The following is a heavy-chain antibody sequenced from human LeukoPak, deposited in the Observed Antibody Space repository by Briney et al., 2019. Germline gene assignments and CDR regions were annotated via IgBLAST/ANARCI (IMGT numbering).Heavy chain of an antibody. D-gene: IGHD3-10*01. CDR2: IYSSGST. J-gene: IGHJ4*02. CDR3: AREHMVRGVINR. Sequence: PSETLSLTCTVSGGSISNYYWSWIRQPAGKRLEWLARIYSSGSTNYNPSLESRVTVSVDTSKNQFSLKLSSVTAADMAVYYCAREHMVRGVINRWGQGALVTVSS. V-gene: IGHV4-4*07. CDR1: GGSISNYY.